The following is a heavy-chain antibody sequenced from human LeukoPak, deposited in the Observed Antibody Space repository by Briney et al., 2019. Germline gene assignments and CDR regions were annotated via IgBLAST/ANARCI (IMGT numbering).Heavy chain of an antibody. J-gene: IGHJ3*02. CDR3: ARYYYDSSGHDAFDI. V-gene: IGHV3-30*04. CDR1: GFTFSSYA. D-gene: IGHD3-22*01. CDR2: ISYDGSNK. Sequence: GGSLRLSCAASGFTFSSYAMHWVRQAPGKGLEWVAVISYDGSNKYYADSVKGRFTISRDNSKNTLCLQMNSLRAEDTAVYYCARYYYDSSGHDAFDIWGQGTMVTVSS.